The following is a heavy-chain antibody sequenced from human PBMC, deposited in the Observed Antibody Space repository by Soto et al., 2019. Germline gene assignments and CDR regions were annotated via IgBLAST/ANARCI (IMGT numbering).Heavy chain of an antibody. CDR1: GGSISSGGYS. CDR3: ARVPSP. Sequence: SETLSLTCAVSGGSISSGGYSWGWIRQPPGKGLEWIGHIYHSASTYYNPSLKSRVTISVDRSKNQFSLKLSSVTAADTAVYYCARVPSPWGQGTLVTVSS. V-gene: IGHV4-30-2*01. J-gene: IGHJ5*02. CDR2: IYHSAST.